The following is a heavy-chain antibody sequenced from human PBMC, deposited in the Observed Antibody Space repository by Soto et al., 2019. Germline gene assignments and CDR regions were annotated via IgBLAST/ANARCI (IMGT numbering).Heavy chain of an antibody. D-gene: IGHD3-16*01. CDR3: ATGALGGRQQLVRDAFDF. Sequence: QVQLVQSGAAVKKPGSSLRVSCRASGGTFDSYSISWVRQAPGQGLEWLGKVAPIFDFSRYAPKFQGRVTITADKSTSIAYMGLSGLTSQDRVVYYCATGALGGRQQLVRDAFDFWGQGTKVTVSS. CDR2: VAPIFDFS. V-gene: IGHV1-69*02. CDR1: GGTFDSYS. J-gene: IGHJ3*01.